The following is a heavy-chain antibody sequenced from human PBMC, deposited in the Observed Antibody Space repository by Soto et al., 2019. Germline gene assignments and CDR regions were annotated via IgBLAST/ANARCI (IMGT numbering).Heavy chain of an antibody. V-gene: IGHV3-30*18. Sequence: VQLVESGGGVVQPGRSLRLSCAASGFTFSSYGMHWVRQAPGKGLEWVAVISYDGSNKYYADSVKGRFTISRDNSKNTLYLQMNSLRAEDTAVYYCAKDRRFLEWPPSYYFDYWGQGTLVTVSS. J-gene: IGHJ4*02. CDR3: AKDRRFLEWPPSYYFDY. CDR1: GFTFSSYG. D-gene: IGHD3-3*01. CDR2: ISYDGSNK.